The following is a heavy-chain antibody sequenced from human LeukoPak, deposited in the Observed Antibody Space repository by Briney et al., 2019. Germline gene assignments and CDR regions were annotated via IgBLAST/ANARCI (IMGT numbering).Heavy chain of an antibody. D-gene: IGHD3-10*02. V-gene: IGHV4-59*12. CDR3: ARGGGAVRY. Sequence: SETLSLTCTVSGGSISNYYWNWIRQPPGKGLELIGYIYYSGTTNYNPSLKSRVSMSVDTSKNQFSLKLSSVTAADTAVYYCARGGGAVRYWGQGTLVTVSS. CDR2: IYYSGTT. CDR1: GGSISNYY. J-gene: IGHJ4*02.